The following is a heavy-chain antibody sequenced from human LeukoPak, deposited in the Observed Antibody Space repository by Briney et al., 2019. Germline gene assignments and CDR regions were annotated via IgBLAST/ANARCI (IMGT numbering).Heavy chain of an antibody. V-gene: IGHV4-39*01. CDR2: IYYSGST. CDR3: ASLPSGGVDS. J-gene: IGHJ4*02. D-gene: IGHD3-10*01. Sequence: PSETPSLTCTVSGGSISRSSYYWGWVRQPPGKGLEWIGSIYYSGSTYYNPPLKSRVTISVDTSKNQFSLKLNSVTASDTAVYFCASLPSGGVDSWGQGTLVTVSS. CDR1: GGSISRSSYY.